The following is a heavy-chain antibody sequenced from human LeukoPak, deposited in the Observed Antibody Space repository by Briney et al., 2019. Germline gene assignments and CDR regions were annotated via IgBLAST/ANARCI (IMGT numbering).Heavy chain of an antibody. J-gene: IGHJ6*02. CDR3: AKVAGGDCSGGSCDGMDV. CDR2: ISWNSGSI. Sequence: GRSLRLSCAASGFTFDDYAMHWVRQAPGKGLEWVSGISWNSGSIGYADSVKGRFTISRDNAKNSLYLQMNSLRAEDTALYYCAKVAGGDCSGGSCDGMDVWGQGTTVTVSS. V-gene: IGHV3-9*01. D-gene: IGHD2-15*01. CDR1: GFTFDDYA.